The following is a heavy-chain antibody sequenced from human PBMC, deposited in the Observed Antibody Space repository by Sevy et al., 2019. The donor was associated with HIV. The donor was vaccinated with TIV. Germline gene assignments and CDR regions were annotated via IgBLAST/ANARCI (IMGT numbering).Heavy chain of an antibody. CDR2: IYYRGST. J-gene: IGHJ5*02. CDR3: ARGKEYYYDSSGYYHNWFDP. V-gene: IGHV4-59*01. CDR1: GGSISSYF. Sequence: SETLSLTCTVSGGSISSYFWSWIRQPPGKGLEWIGYIYYRGSTNYNPSLKSRVTISLDTSKNQFSLKLSSVTAADTAVYYCARGKEYYYDSSGYYHNWFDPWGQGTLVTVSS. D-gene: IGHD3-22*01.